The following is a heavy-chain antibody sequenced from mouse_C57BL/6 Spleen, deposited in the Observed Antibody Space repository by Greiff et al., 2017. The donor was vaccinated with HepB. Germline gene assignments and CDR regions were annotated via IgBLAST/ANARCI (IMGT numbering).Heavy chain of an antibody. Sequence: VQLQQSGAELVRPGASVKLSCKASGYTFTDYYINWVKQRPGQGLEWIARIYPGSGNTYYNEKFKGKATLTAEKSSSTAYMQLSSLTSEDSAVYFCATCYYDYVDYWGQGTTLTVSS. CDR2: IYPGSGNT. CDR3: ATCYYDYVDY. J-gene: IGHJ2*01. V-gene: IGHV1-76*01. CDR1: GYTFTDYY. D-gene: IGHD2-4*01.